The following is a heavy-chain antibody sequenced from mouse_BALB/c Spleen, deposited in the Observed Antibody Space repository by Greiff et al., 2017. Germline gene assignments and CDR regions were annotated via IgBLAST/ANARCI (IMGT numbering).Heavy chain of an antibody. J-gene: IGHJ1*01. CDR3: ARSTGHGGYFDV. CDR2: IDPANGNT. D-gene: IGHD5-1*01. Sequence: VQLKQSGAELVKPGASVKLSCTASGFNIKDTYMHWVKQRPEQGLEWIGRIDPANGNTKYDPKFQGKATITADTSSNTAYLQLSSLTSEDTAVYYCARSTGHGGYFDVWGAGTTVTVSS. V-gene: IGHV14-3*02. CDR1: GFNIKDTY.